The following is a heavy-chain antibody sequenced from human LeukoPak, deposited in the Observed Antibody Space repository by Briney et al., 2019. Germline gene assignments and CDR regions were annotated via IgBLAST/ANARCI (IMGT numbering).Heavy chain of an antibody. CDR2: IYRDGSST. CDR3: ARDFQH. V-gene: IGHV3-74*01. Sequence: GGSLRLSCAASGFIFSSYWMYWVRQAPGKGLVWVSRIYRDGSSTNYADSVKGRFTISRDNAKNTLYLQMNSLRAEDTAVYYCARDFQHWGQGTLVTVSS. CDR1: GFIFSSYW. J-gene: IGHJ1*01.